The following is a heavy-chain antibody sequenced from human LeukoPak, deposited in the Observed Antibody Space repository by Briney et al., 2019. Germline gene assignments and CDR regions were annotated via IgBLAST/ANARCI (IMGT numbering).Heavy chain of an antibody. Sequence: SETLSFTCTVSGGSICSYYWTWLRQPPGKGLEWRGYIYYTGATSYNPSLKSRVTISVDTSKKQFSLKLTSVTAADTAVYYCARYGGSGWVIDNWGQGTLVTVSS. J-gene: IGHJ4*02. CDR3: ARYGGSGWVIDN. V-gene: IGHV4-59*08. CDR1: GGSICSYY. CDR2: IYYTGAT. D-gene: IGHD6-19*01.